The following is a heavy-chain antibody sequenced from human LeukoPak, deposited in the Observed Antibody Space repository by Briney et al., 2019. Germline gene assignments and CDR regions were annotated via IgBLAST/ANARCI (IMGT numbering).Heavy chain of an antibody. V-gene: IGHV3-23*01. D-gene: IGHD3-3*01. J-gene: IGHJ4*02. CDR1: GFIFSTHD. Sequence: GGSLLLSCSTSGFIFSTHDMWCGRAAPGKGLGLASTTRGGGGKTYYAASVKGRLTISRDESSNTLYLQMNSLKVEDTAVYYCASYDPQNYFDHWGQGALVTVSS. CDR2: TRGGGGKT. CDR3: ASYDPQNYFDH.